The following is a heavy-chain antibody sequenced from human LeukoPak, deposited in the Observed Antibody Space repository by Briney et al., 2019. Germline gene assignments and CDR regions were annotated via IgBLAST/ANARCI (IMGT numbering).Heavy chain of an antibody. CDR3: TRVANFGGYEFDV. CDR2: ISYDGRNK. J-gene: IGHJ4*02. Sequence: GGSLRLSCAASGFTSSTFAMHWVRQAPGKGLEWVAVISYDGRNKYYADSVKGRFTTSRDNSKNTVYLQMNSLRPEDAAIYYCTRVANFGGYEFDVWGQGTLVTVSS. D-gene: IGHD5-12*01. CDR1: GFTSSTFA. V-gene: IGHV3-30*01.